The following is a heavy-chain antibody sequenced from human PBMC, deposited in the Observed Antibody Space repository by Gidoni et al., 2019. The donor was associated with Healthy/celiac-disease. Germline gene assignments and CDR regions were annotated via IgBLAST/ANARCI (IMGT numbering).Heavy chain of an antibody. D-gene: IGHD3-22*01. CDR2: ISWNSGSI. CDR1: GFTFDDYA. Sequence: EVQLVESGGGLVQPGRSLRLSCAASGFTFDDYAMHWVRQAPGKGLEWVSGISWNSGSIGYADSVKGRFTISRDNAKNSLYLQMNSLRAEDTALYYCAKEDYDSSGCLDYWGQGTLVTVSS. CDR3: AKEDYDSSGCLDY. V-gene: IGHV3-9*01. J-gene: IGHJ4*02.